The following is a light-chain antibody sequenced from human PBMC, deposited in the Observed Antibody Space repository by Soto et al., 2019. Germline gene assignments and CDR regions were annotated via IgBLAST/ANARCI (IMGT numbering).Light chain of an antibody. CDR2: GAS. V-gene: IGKV3-20*01. CDR3: QQYGSSPPRVT. Sequence: EIVLTQPPGTLSLSPGERATLSCRASQSVSSSYLAWYQQKPGQAPSLLIYGASSRATGSPDRFSGSGSGTDFTLTISRLEPEDFAVYYCQQYGSSPPRVTFGQGTRLEIK. CDR1: QSVSSSY. J-gene: IGKJ5*01.